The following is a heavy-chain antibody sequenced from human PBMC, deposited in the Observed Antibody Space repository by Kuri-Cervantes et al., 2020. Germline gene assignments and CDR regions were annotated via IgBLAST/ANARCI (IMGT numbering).Heavy chain of an antibody. D-gene: IGHD6-19*01. CDR1: GFSLSTSGVG. J-gene: IGHJ6*02. V-gene: IGHV2-5*02. Sequence: SGPTLVKPTETLTLTCTFSGFSLSTSGVGVGWIRQPPGKALEWLALIYWDDDKRYSPSLKSRLTISKDTSKSQVVLTMTNMDPVDTATYYCARSVAYSSGWSDYYYYYGMDVWGQGTTVTVSS. CDR2: IYWDDDK. CDR3: ARSVAYSSGWSDYYYYYGMDV.